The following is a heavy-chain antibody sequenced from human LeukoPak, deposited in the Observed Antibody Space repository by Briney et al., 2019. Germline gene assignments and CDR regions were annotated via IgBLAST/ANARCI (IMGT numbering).Heavy chain of an antibody. V-gene: IGHV3-20*04. J-gene: IGHJ4*02. CDR1: GFTFDDYG. CDR3: ARDRITIFGVVIDY. CDR2: INWNGGST. Sequence: PGGSLRLSCAASGFTFDDYGMSWVRQAPGKGLEWVSGINWNGGSTGYADSVKGRFTISRDNAKNSLYLQMNSLRAEDTALYYYARDRITIFGVVIDYWGQGTLVTVSS. D-gene: IGHD3-3*01.